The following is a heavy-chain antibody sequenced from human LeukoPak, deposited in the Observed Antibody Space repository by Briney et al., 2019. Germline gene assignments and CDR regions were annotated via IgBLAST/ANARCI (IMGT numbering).Heavy chain of an antibody. CDR2: IHYNGNT. J-gene: IGHJ5*02. CDR3: ARGAMGGANWFDP. CDR1: GGSISSGGYY. D-gene: IGHD5-18*01. V-gene: IGHV4-31*03. Sequence: TSETLSLTRTVSGGSISSGGYYWSWIRQHPGKGLEWIGYIHYNGNTYYNPSLKSRVTISVDTSKNHFSLKLSSVTAADTAVFYCARGAMGGANWFDPWGQGTLVTVSS.